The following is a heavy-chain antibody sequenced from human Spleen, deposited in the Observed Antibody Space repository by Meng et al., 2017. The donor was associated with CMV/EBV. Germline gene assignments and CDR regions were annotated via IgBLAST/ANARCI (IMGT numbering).Heavy chain of an antibody. J-gene: IGHJ4*02. CDR2: ISSSSNYI. CDR1: GFIFRAYS. Sequence: SCAAFGFIFRAYSMNWVRQAPGKGLECVSSISSSSNYIYYADSVKGRFTISRDNAKNSLYLQMNSLRAEDTAVYYCARDVVPPAFDYWGQGALVTVSS. CDR3: ARDVVPPAFDY. V-gene: IGHV3-21*01. D-gene: IGHD2-2*01.